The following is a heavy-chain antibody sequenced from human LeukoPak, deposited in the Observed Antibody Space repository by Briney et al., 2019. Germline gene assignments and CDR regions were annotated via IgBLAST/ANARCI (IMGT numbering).Heavy chain of an antibody. CDR1: GFTFSDYP. J-gene: IGHJ4*02. D-gene: IGHD7-27*01. V-gene: IGHV3-48*04. CDR2: IRGSGPGSGSGT. CDR3: ARDVNWGFDS. Sequence: GGSLRLSCATSGFTFSDYPMNWVRQAPGKGLEWVSNIRGSGPGSGSGTYYADSVKGRFIISRDNAKNSVYLQMNSLRVEDSVFYYCARDVNWGFDSWGQGALVTVSS.